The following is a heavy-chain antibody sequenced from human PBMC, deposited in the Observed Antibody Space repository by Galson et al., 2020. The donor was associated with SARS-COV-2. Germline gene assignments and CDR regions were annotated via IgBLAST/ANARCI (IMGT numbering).Heavy chain of an antibody. CDR2: ISPNGYST. D-gene: IGHD1-26*01. V-gene: IGHV3-23*01. CDR1: GFTFSTYV. J-gene: IGHJ2*01. CDR3: AKGSTWSSWYFDL. Sequence: GGSLRLSCAASGFTFSTYVMSWVRQAPGKGLEWVSAISPNGYSTYYDDPAKGRFTISRDNSKNTLYLQMDSLRVDDTALYYCAKGSTWSSWYFDLWGRGNLVSVSS.